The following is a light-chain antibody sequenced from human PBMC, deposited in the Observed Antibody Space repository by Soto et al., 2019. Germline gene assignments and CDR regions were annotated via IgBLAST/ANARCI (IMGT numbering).Light chain of an antibody. CDR3: QQYGSSRWT. Sequence: DIVLTQSPGTLSLSPGERATVSCRASQSVTNNYLAWYQQKPGQAPRLLIYGASSRATAIPDRFSGSGSGTDFTLTISRLEPEDFAVYYCQQYGSSRWTFGQGTKVDI. J-gene: IGKJ1*01. CDR2: GAS. V-gene: IGKV3-20*01. CDR1: QSVTNNY.